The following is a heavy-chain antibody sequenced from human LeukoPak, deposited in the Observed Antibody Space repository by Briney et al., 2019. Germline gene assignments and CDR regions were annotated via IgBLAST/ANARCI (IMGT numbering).Heavy chain of an antibody. CDR3: AREAGSGWYRSGPVVDY. CDR2: ISAYNGNT. D-gene: IGHD6-19*01. J-gene: IGHJ4*02. CDR1: GYTFTSYG. V-gene: IGHV1-18*01. Sequence: ASVKVSCKASGYTFTSYGISWVRQAPGQGLEWMGWISAYNGNTNYAQKLQGRVTMTTDTSTSTAYMELRSLRSDDTAVYYCAREAGSGWYRSGPVVDYWGQGTLVTVSS.